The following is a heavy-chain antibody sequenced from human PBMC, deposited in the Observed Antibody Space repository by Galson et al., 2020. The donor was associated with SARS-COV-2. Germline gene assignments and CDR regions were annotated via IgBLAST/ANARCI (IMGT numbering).Heavy chain of an antibody. CDR2: MHYRGST. Sequence: SETLSLTCTVSSDSVNSGSYYWSWIRQPPGKGLEWIGYMHYRGSTNYNPSLKSRVTISGDTSKIKISLKLNSVTTADTAVYYCAANSGWYRYDYWGQGILVTVSS. CDR3: AANSGWYRYDY. V-gene: IGHV4-61*01. CDR1: SDSVNSGSYY. J-gene: IGHJ4*02. D-gene: IGHD6-19*01.